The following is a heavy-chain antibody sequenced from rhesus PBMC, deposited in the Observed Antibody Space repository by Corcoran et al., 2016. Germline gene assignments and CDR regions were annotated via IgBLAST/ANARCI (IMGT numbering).Heavy chain of an antibody. V-gene: IGHV4-80*01. CDR1: GGSFSRYW. J-gene: IGHJ4*01. Sequence: QVQLQESGPGLVKPSETLSLTCAVSGGSFSRYWWSWVRQPPGKGLEWIGAINGNSGSTNYNPSLKRRVTLSNDASKKQFSLRLSSVTAADTAVYYCASVLRGLSYFDYWGQGVLVTVSS. CDR3: ASVLRGLSYFDY. CDR2: INGNSGST.